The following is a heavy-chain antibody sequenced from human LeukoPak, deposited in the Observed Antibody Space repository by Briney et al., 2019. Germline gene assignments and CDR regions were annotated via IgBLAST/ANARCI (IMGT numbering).Heavy chain of an antibody. V-gene: IGHV3-23*01. Sequence: GGSLRLSCAASGFTFSSYSMHWVRQAPGQGLEWVSGINANGGSTYYADSVKGRFTISRDNSKSTLYLQMNSLRAEDTAVYCCVKGVRYCSGGSCYYYYYGMDVWGQGTTVTVSS. J-gene: IGHJ6*02. CDR2: INANGGST. CDR3: VKGVRYCSGGSCYYYYYGMDV. CDR1: GFTFSSYS. D-gene: IGHD2-15*01.